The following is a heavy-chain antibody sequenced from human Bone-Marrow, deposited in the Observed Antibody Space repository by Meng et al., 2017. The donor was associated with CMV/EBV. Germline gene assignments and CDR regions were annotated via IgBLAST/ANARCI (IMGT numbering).Heavy chain of an antibody. J-gene: IGHJ6*02. CDR1: GFTFSSYS. V-gene: IGHV3-30*04. CDR3: ARDPDVYCGMDV. CDR2: ISYDGTNT. Sequence: GGSLRLSCAASGFTFSSYSMHWVRQAPGKGLEWVTVISYDGTNTFYADSVKGRFTISRDNSKNTLSLQMNSLRAEDTAVYYCARDPDVYCGMDVWGQWTTVTVSS.